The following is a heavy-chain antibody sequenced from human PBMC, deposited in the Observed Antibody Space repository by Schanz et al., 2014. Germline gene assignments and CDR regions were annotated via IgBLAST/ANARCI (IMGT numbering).Heavy chain of an antibody. CDR1: GFTFSIYG. CDR3: ARGDPVAGLDY. V-gene: IGHV3-33*08. CDR2: ISYDGSSK. J-gene: IGHJ4*02. Sequence: VQLEESGGALVQPGGSLRLSCSASGFTFSIYGMSWVRQAPGKGLEWVALISYDGSSKNHADSVQGRFTISRDNSKNTVYLQMNSLRGEDTGMYYCARGDPVAGLDYWGRGTLVTVSS.